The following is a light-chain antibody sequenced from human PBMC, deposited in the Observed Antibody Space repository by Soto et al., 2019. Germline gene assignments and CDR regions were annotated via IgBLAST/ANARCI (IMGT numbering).Light chain of an antibody. CDR2: GNI. CDR3: PSYDSSLSGFYV. Sequence: QSVLTQPPSVSGTPGQRVTISCTGSSSNIGAGYDVHWYQQLPGTAPKLLIYGNINRPSGVPDRFSGSKSGTSASLAITGLQAEDESDYYCPSYDSSLSGFYVFGTGTKLTVL. V-gene: IGLV1-40*01. CDR1: SSNIGAGYD. J-gene: IGLJ1*01.